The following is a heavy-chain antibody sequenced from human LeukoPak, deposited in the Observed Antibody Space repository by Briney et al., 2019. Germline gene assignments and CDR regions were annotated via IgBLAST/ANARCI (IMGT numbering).Heavy chain of an antibody. Sequence: SETLSLICTVSGGSISSYYWSWIRQPPGKGLEWIGYIYYSGSTNYDPPLKSRVTISVDTSKNQFSLKLSSVTAADTAVYYCARGAANPLNYYYYMDVWGKGTTVTVSS. CDR2: IYYSGST. J-gene: IGHJ6*03. CDR3: ARGAANPLNYYYYMDV. CDR1: GGSISSYY. V-gene: IGHV4-59*01. D-gene: IGHD4/OR15-4a*01.